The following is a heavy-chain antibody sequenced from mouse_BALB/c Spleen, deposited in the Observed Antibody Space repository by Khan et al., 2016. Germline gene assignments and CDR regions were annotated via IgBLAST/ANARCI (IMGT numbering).Heavy chain of an antibody. V-gene: IGHV3-2*02. CDR1: GYSITSDYA. Sequence: EVQLQESGPGLVKPSQSLSLTCTVTGYSITSDYAWNWIRQLPGNKLEGMGYISDGGSTCYTPSLKRRIPISSDKSKHQFFLQLKSVTTEDTATYSCARFYYGSSYWYCDDWGAGSTVTVSS. CDR3: ARFYYGSSYWYCDD. CDR2: ISDGGST. D-gene: IGHD1-1*01. J-gene: IGHJ1*01.